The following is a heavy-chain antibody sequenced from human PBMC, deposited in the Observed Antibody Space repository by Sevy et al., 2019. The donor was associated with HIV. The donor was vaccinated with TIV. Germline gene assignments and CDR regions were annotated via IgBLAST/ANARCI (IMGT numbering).Heavy chain of an antibody. Sequence: GGSLRLSCAASGFTFSGSAIHWVRQASGKGLEWLGRIRSKSNSHATAYAASVKGRFTISRDDSKNTAYLQMNSLKTEDTAVYYCTRHRLSMVRGIIMAHYFDYWGPGTLVTVSS. CDR2: IRSKSNSHAT. V-gene: IGHV3-73*01. D-gene: IGHD3-10*01. CDR3: TRHRLSMVRGIIMAHYFDY. CDR1: GFTFSGSA. J-gene: IGHJ4*02.